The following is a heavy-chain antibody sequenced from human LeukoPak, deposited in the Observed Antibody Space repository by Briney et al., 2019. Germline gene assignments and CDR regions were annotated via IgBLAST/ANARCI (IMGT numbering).Heavy chain of an antibody. D-gene: IGHD1-7*01. J-gene: IGHJ4*02. CDR2: IGESGGNT. V-gene: IGHV3-23*01. Sequence: GGSLRLSCAASGFTFSTFVMTWVRQGPGKGLEWVSSIGESGGNTYYADSVKGRFTISRDNSKNTLYLQMNSLRDEDTPVYYCAKGRLRELNDCWGQGTLVTVSS. CDR1: GFTFSTFV. CDR3: AKGRLRELNDC.